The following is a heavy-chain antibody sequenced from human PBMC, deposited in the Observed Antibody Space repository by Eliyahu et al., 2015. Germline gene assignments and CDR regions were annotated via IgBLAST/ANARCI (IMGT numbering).Heavy chain of an antibody. Sequence: EVQLVESGGGLVQPGGSLRLSCAASGFTFSXYWMHWVRQAPGKGLVWVSRINSDGSSTSYADSVKGRFTISRDNAKNTLYLQMNSLRAEDTAVYYCAREKEVPAAIEGGEYWFDPWGQGTLVTVSS. CDR3: AREKEVPAAIEGGEYWFDP. J-gene: IGHJ5*02. CDR1: GFTFSXYW. V-gene: IGHV3-74*01. CDR2: INSDGSST. D-gene: IGHD2-2*02.